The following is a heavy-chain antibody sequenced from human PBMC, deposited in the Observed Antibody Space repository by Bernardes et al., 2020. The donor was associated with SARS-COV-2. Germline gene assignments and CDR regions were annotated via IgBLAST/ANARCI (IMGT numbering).Heavy chain of an antibody. D-gene: IGHD2-21*02. Sequence: GGSLRLSCAVSGFSFSSYSMNWVRQAPGRGLEWVSYITGDSSNKYNADSVKGRFTVSRDNAKNTLYLQMNSLGAEDTAVYYCARESVVVTQSLIDSWGQGTLVTVSS. J-gene: IGHJ4*02. CDR1: GFSFSSYS. V-gene: IGHV3-21*01. CDR3: ARESVVVTQSLIDS. CDR2: ITGDSSNK.